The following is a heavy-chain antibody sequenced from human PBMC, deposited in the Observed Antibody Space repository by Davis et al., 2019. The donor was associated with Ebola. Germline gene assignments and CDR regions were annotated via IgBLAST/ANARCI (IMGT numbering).Heavy chain of an antibody. D-gene: IGHD6-6*01. Sequence: ASVKVSCKASGYTFTSCAMHWVRQAPGQRLEWMGWINAGNGNTKYSQKFQGRVTITRDTSASTAYMELSSLRSEDTAVYYCARDNGGSSPHYYYYYYGMDVWGQGTTVTVSS. V-gene: IGHV1-3*01. CDR1: GYTFTSCA. CDR3: ARDNGGSSPHYYYYYYGMDV. J-gene: IGHJ6*02. CDR2: INAGNGNT.